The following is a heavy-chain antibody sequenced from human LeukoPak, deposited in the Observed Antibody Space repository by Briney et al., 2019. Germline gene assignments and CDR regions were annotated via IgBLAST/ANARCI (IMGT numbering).Heavy chain of an antibody. CDR2: LNPNSGGT. CDR3: ARDRSGSFYVFDY. V-gene: IGHV1-2*02. CDR1: VYTFTRFC. J-gene: IGHJ4*02. Sequence: GASVKVSCTASVYTFTRFCIHWVRQAPGQGLEWMGWLNPNSGGTNYAQNFQGRVTMTRDTSISTGYMELSTLRSEDSAFYYCARDRSGSFYVFDYWGQGTLVTVSS. D-gene: IGHD1-26*01.